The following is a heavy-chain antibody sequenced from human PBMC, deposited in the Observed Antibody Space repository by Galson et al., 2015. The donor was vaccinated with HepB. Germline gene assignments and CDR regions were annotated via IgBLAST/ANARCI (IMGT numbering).Heavy chain of an antibody. J-gene: IGHJ4*02. V-gene: IGHV3-23*01. CDR1: EFIFNNAW. Sequence: SLRLSCAASEFIFNNAWMSWVRQAPGKGLEWVSSLSSSGGGTYYADSVKGRVTISRDNSKNTLYLQMHSLRAEDTAVYYCAKSYFDVSGYLDWGQGTLVTVSS. D-gene: IGHD3-22*01. CDR2: LSSSGGGT. CDR3: AKSYFDVSGYLD.